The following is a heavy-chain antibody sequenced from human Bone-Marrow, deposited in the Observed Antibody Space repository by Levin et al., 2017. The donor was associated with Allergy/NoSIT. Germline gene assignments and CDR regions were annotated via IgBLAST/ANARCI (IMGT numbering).Heavy chain of an antibody. J-gene: IGHJ6*02. Sequence: GGSLRLSCAASGFTFSSYGMHWVRQAPGKGLEWVAVISYDGSNKYYADSVKGRFTISRDNSKNTLYLQMNSLRAEDTAVYYCAKDRADFYGDLPPGPSYGMDVWGQGTTVTVSS. CDR1: GFTFSSYG. CDR3: AKDRADFYGDLPPGPSYGMDV. CDR2: ISYDGSNK. V-gene: IGHV3-30*18. D-gene: IGHD4-17*01.